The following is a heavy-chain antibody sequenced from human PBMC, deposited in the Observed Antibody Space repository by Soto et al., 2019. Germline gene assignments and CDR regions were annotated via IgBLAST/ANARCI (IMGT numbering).Heavy chain of an antibody. J-gene: IGHJ4*02. D-gene: IGHD3-22*01. Sequence: SLRLSCVSSGFTFGRYAMHWVRQPPVRGLEWVAVISYTGANTYYVGSVRGRFTISRDNSKNTLYLQMNSLRAEDTAMYYCAKHMDDSGYFYVEGADHWGQGTLVTVSS. CDR3: AKHMDDSGYFYVEGADH. V-gene: IGHV3-30*18. CDR2: ISYTGANT. CDR1: GFTFGRYA.